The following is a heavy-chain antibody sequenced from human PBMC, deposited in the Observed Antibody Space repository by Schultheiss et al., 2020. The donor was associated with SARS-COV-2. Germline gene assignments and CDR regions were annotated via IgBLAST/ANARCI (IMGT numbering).Heavy chain of an antibody. Sequence: SQTLSLTCSVSGGSASSSSSYWNWIRQPPGKGLEWIGYIYYSGSTNYNPSLKSRVTISVDTSKNQFSLKLSSVTAADTAVYYCARGRNDYGDWGLFQHWGQGTLVTVSS. CDR1: GGSASSSSSY. CDR2: IYYSGST. D-gene: IGHD4-17*01. CDR3: ARGRNDYGDWGLFQH. V-gene: IGHV4-61*01. J-gene: IGHJ1*01.